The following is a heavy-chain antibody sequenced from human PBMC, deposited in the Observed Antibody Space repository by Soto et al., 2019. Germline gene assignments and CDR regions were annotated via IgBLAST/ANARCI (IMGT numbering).Heavy chain of an antibody. Sequence: GASVKVSCKASGYTLTSYYMHWVRQAPGQGLEWMGIINPSGGSTSYAQKFQGRVTMTRDTSTSTAYMELSSLRSEDTAVYYCARKDSTMAHYYYYYCMDVWGQGTTVTVSS. J-gene: IGHJ6*02. V-gene: IGHV1-46*01. CDR2: INPSGGST. D-gene: IGHD2-2*01. CDR1: GYTLTSYY. CDR3: ARKDSTMAHYYYYYCMDV.